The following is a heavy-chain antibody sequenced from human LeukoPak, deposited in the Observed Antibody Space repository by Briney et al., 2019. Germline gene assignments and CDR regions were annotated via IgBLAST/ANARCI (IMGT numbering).Heavy chain of an antibody. CDR2: ISGNGATT. CDR3: ARGYCSGRSCYMWYSDY. D-gene: IGHD2-15*01. V-gene: IGHV3-23*01. Sequence: PGGSLRLSCAASGFTFSNYAMSWVRQAPGKGLEWVSGISGNGATTYYADSVKGRFTIPRDNSKNTQYLQMNSLRAEDTAVYYCARGYCSGRSCYMWYSDYWGQGTLVTVSS. CDR1: GFTFSNYA. J-gene: IGHJ4*02.